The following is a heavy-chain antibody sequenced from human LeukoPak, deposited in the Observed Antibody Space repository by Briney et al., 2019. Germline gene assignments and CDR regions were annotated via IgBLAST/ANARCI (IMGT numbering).Heavy chain of an antibody. J-gene: IGHJ4*02. V-gene: IGHV4-4*02. CDR3: ARVGGRGSQPYYFDY. Sequence: SGTLSLTCAVSGGSISSSNWWSWVRRPQGKGLEWIGEIYNSGSTNYNPSLKSLVTISVDKSKNQFSLKLSSVTAADTAVYYCARVGGRGSQPYYFDYWGQGTLVTVSS. CDR2: IYNSGST. CDR1: GGSISSSNW. D-gene: IGHD3-10*01.